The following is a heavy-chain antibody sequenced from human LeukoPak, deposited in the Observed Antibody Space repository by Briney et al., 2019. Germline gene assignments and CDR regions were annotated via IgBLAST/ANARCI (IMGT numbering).Heavy chain of an antibody. D-gene: IGHD5-24*01. V-gene: IGHV3-64D*06. CDR1: GFXFISYA. CDR2: ISDNGGNT. CDR3: VKGGQRWLQFGFDH. Sequence: GGSLRLSCSASGFXFISYAMHWVRQAPGNGLEYVSCISDNGGNTYYADSVKGRFTISRDNSKNTLYLQVSSLRAEETAVYYCVKGGQRWLQFGFDHWGRGTLVTVSS. J-gene: IGHJ4*02.